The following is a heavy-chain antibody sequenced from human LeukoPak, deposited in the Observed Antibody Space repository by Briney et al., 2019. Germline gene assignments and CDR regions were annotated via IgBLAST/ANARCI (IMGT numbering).Heavy chain of an antibody. CDR2: FYHSGST. J-gene: IGHJ4*02. V-gene: IGHV4-59*12. D-gene: IGHD2-15*01. CDR1: GGSISSYY. Sequence: SETLSLTCTVSGGSISSYYWSWIRQPPGKGLEWIGYFYHSGSTYYSPSLRSRVSISIDRSKNQFSLNLTSVTAADTAIYYCAVSFFADYSLDFWGQGTLVSVSS. CDR3: AVSFFADYSLDF.